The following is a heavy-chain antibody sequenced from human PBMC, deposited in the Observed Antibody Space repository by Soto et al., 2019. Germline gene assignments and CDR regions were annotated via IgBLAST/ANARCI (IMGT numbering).Heavy chain of an antibody. CDR3: ARDPPDDSSGYFSLDY. V-gene: IGHV3-33*01. D-gene: IGHD3-22*01. CDR1: GFTFSSYG. J-gene: IGHJ4*02. CDR2: MWSEGGNK. Sequence: QVQLVESGGVVVQPGRSLRLSCAASGFTFSSYGMHWVRQAPGKGLEWVAVMWSEGGNKHYADSVKGRFTISRDNSKNTLYLRMNSLRAEDTAVYYCARDPPDDSSGYFSLDYWGQGTLVTVSS.